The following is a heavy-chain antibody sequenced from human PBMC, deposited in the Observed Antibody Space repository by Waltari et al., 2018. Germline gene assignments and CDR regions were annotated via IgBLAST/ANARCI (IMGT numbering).Heavy chain of an antibody. CDR3: ASTYGSGSYMDY. J-gene: IGHJ4*02. D-gene: IGHD3-10*01. CDR2: ISYDGSNK. CDR1: GFTFSSYA. V-gene: IGHV3-30-3*01. Sequence: QVQLVESGGGVVQPGRSLRLSCAASGFTFSSYAMHWVRQAPGKGLEWVAVISYDGSNKNYADSVKGRLTISRDNSKNTLYLQMNSLRAEDTAVYYCASTYGSGSYMDYWGQGTLVTVSS.